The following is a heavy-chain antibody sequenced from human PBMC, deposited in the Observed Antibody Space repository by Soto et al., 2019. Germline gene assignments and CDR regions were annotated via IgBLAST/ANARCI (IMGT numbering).Heavy chain of an antibody. J-gene: IGHJ4*02. CDR2: INGDGSTT. CDR3: ARVGQGRYYFDY. CDR1: GFAFSSYW. Sequence: EVHLVEFGGGSVQPGGSLKLSCAGSGFAFSSYWIHWVRQVPGKGLVWVSRINGDGSTTSYADSVRGRFTISRDNAKDTLYLQMNSLRAEDTALYYCARVGQGRYYFDYWGQGTLVTVSS. V-gene: IGHV3-74*01.